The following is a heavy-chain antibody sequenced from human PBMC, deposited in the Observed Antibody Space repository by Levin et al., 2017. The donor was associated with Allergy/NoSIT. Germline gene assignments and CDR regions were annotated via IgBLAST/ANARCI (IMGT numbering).Heavy chain of an antibody. D-gene: IGHD3-3*01. V-gene: IGHV3-23*01. CDR3: AKDRARFEWLPDAFDI. Sequence: GGSLRLSCAASGFTFSSFAMSWVRQVPGKGLEWVSAISGSGGSTYYADSVKGRFTISRDNSKNTLYLQMNSLRAEDTAVYYCAKDRARFEWLPDAFDIWGQGTMVTVSS. CDR2: ISGSGGST. J-gene: IGHJ3*02. CDR1: GFTFSSFA.